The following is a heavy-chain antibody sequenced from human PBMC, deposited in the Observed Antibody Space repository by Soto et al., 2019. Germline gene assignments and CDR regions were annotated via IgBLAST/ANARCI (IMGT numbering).Heavy chain of an antibody. V-gene: IGHV1-69*13. CDR2: IIPIFGTA. J-gene: IGHJ6*02. CDR1: GGTFSSYA. D-gene: IGHD3-3*01. Sequence: ASVKVSCKASGGTFSSYAISWVRQAPGQGLEWMGGIIPIFGTANYAQKFQGRVTITADESTSTAYMELSSLRSEDTAVYYCRGGYDFWSGPSYYYGMDVWGQGTTVTVSS. CDR3: RGGYDFWSGPSYYYGMDV.